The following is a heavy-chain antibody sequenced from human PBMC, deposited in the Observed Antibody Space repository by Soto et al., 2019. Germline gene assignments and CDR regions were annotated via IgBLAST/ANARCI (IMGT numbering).Heavy chain of an antibody. CDR1: GGTFSSYA. CDR2: IIPIFGTA. J-gene: IGHJ6*02. V-gene: IGHV1-69*13. Sequence: SVKVSCKASGGTFSSYAISWVRQAPGQGLEWMGGIIPIFGTANYAQKLQGRVTITADESTSTAYMELSSLRSEDTAVYYCARYCSGGSCSYYYYYGMDVWGQGTTVTVSS. D-gene: IGHD2-15*01. CDR3: ARYCSGGSCSYYYYYGMDV.